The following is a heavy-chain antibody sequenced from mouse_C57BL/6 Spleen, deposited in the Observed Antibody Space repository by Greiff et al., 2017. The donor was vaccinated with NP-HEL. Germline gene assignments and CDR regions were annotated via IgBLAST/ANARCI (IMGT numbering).Heavy chain of an antibody. CDR2: INPNNGGT. D-gene: IGHD2-1*01. CDR3: ARSTLLYAMDY. CDR1: GYTFTDYY. J-gene: IGHJ4*01. V-gene: IGHV1-26*01. Sequence: VQLQQSGPELVKPGASVKISCKASGYTFTDYYMNWVKQSHGKSLEWIGDINPNNGGTSYNQKFKGKATLTVDKSSSTAYMELRSLTSEDSAVYYCARSTLLYAMDYWGQGTSVTVSS.